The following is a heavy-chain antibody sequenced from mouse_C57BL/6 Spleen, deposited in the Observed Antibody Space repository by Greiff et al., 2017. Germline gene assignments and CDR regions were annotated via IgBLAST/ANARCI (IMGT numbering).Heavy chain of an antibody. CDR1: GFTFTAYY. Sequence: EVKLVESGGGLVQPGGSLSLSCAASGFTFTAYYMSWVRQPPGKALEWLGFIRNKANGYTTEYSASVKGRFTISRDNSQSILYLQMNALRAEDSATYYCARSRRRGYAMDYWGQGTSVTVSS. J-gene: IGHJ4*01. V-gene: IGHV7-3*01. CDR3: ARSRRRGYAMDY. D-gene: IGHD3-1*01. CDR2: IRNKANGYTT.